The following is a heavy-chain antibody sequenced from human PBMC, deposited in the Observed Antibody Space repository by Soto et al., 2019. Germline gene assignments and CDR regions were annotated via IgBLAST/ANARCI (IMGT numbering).Heavy chain of an antibody. CDR2: MNPNSGNT. CDR1: GYTFTSYD. D-gene: IGHD4-17*01. Sequence: VASVEVSCKXSGYTFTSYDINWVRQATGQGLEWMGWMNPNSGNTGYAQKFQGRVTMTRNTSISTAYMELSSLRSEDTAVYYCARAMLRSTVTTTDYWGQGTLVTVSS. V-gene: IGHV1-8*01. J-gene: IGHJ4*02. CDR3: ARAMLRSTVTTTDY.